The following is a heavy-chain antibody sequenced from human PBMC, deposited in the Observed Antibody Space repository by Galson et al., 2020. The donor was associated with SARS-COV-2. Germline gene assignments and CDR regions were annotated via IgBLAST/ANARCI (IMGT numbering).Heavy chain of an antibody. V-gene: IGHV4-4*07. D-gene: IGHD1-26*01. CDR3: AREGSGSRPLDY. J-gene: IGHJ4*02. CDR1: GGSISNYF. Sequence: SQTIPLTCNVSGGSISNYFWTWIRQPAGKGLQWIGRIHVSGNTNYNPSLNSRLTMSLDTSKNQFSLKLSSLSAADTALYYCAREGSGSRPLDYWGQGTLVTVSS. CDR2: IHVSGNT.